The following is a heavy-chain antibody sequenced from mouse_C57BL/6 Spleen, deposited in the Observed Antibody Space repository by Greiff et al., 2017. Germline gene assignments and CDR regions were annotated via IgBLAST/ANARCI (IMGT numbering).Heavy chain of an antibody. CDR2: ISDGGSYT. CDR1: GFTFSSYA. J-gene: IGHJ4*01. D-gene: IGHD4-1*01. V-gene: IGHV5-4*03. Sequence: EVMLVESGGGLVKPGGSLKLSCEASGFTFSSYAMSWVRPTPEKRLEWVATISDGGSYTYYPDNVKGRFTISRDNAKNTLYLQMSHLKSEDTAMYYCARGETGTGAMDYWGQGTSVTVSS. CDR3: ARGETGTGAMDY.